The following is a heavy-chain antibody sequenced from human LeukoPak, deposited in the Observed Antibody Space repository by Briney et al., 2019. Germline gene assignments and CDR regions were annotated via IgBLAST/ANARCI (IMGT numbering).Heavy chain of an antibody. CDR1: GFTFSIYW. V-gene: IGHV3-7*03. CDR3: AKSYSDSSSWYSGDYYYGMDV. D-gene: IGHD6-13*01. CDR2: INQDGSQK. J-gene: IGHJ6*02. Sequence: GGSLRLSCAASGFTFSIYWMSWVRQAPGKGLEWVANINQDGSQKYYVDSVKGRFTISRDNSKNTLYLQMNSLRAEDTAVYYCAKSYSDSSSWYSGDYYYGMDVWGQGTTVTVSS.